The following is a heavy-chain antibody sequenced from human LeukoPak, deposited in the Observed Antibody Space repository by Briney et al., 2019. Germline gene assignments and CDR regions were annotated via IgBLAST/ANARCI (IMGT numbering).Heavy chain of an antibody. CDR2: ISGSGGST. V-gene: IGHV3-23*01. D-gene: IGHD3-22*01. Sequence: TGGSLRLSCAASGFTFSSYAMSWVRQAPGKGLEWVSAISGSGGSTYYADSVKGRFTISRDNSKNTLYLQMNSLRAEDTAVYYCAKDRYDSSGYYGPVSSADDYWGQGTLVTVSS. CDR3: AKDRYDSSGYYGPVSSADDY. J-gene: IGHJ4*02. CDR1: GFTFSSYA.